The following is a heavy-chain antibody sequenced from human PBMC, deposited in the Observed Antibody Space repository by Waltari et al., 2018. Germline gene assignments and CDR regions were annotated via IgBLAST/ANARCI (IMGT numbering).Heavy chain of an antibody. Sequence: EVQVVQSGAEVKKPGESLKISCEGSGYRFTTTWIGWVRQRPWKGLEWMGIIYPGDSDTRYSPSFQGQVTISADKSINTAYLQWSTLKASDTAMYYCVVGSSFDYWGQGTLVTVSS. CDR2: IYPGDSDT. CDR1: GYRFTTTW. V-gene: IGHV5-51*01. J-gene: IGHJ4*02. D-gene: IGHD3-10*01. CDR3: VVGSSFDY.